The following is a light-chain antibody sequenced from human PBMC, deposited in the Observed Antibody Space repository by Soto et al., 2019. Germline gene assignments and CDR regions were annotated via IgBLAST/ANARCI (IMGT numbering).Light chain of an antibody. CDR2: YVS. CDR1: SGDV. V-gene: IGLV2-11*01. Sequence: QSALTQPRSVSGSPGQSVTISCTGASGDVVSWYQQHPGKAPKVIIYYVSQRPSGVPDRFSGSRSGNTASLTISGLQADDDADYYCCSSAGGFSWVFGGGTKLTVL. J-gene: IGLJ3*02. CDR3: CSSAGGFSWV.